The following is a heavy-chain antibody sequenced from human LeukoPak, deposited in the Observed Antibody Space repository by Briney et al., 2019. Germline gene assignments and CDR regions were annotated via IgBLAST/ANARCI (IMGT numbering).Heavy chain of an antibody. D-gene: IGHD3-10*01. Sequence: ASVKVSCKASGYTFTNYYMHWVRQAPAQGLEWMGIINPSGGSTTYAQKFQGRLTMTRDTSTNTVYMELSSLRSEDTAVYFCARGRAYYGSGNYLDYYYYHYMDVWGKGTTVTISS. CDR3: ARGRAYYGSGNYLDYYYYHYMDV. J-gene: IGHJ6*03. CDR1: GYTFTNYY. V-gene: IGHV1-46*01. CDR2: INPSGGST.